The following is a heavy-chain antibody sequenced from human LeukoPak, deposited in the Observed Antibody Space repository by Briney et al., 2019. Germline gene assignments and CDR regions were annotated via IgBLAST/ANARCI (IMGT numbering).Heavy chain of an antibody. Sequence: SETLSLTCAVSGGSVSSNSYYWGWIRQPPGKGLEWIGSIYYRGSTYDNPALKSRVTISVDTSKHQFSLKLSSVPAADTAVYYCARTRYYYNSRSYGAPYYFDYWGQGTLVTVSS. CDR1: GGSVSSNSYY. CDR2: IYYRGST. CDR3: ARTRYYYNSRSYGAPYYFDY. J-gene: IGHJ4*02. D-gene: IGHD3-10*01. V-gene: IGHV4-39*01.